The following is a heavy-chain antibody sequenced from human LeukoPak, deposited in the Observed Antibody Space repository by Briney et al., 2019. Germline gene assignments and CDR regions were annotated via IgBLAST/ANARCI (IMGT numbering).Heavy chain of an antibody. D-gene: IGHD6-6*01. V-gene: IGHV4-59*02. Sequence: PSETLSLTCTVSGGSVSGYYWSWIRQPPGKGLEWIGYIYYSGSTNYNPSLKSRVTISVDTSENQFSLKLISVTAADTAVYYCARDREYSSSGLVWFDPWGHGILVTVSS. J-gene: IGHJ5*02. CDR2: IYYSGST. CDR1: GGSVSGYY. CDR3: ARDREYSSSGLVWFDP.